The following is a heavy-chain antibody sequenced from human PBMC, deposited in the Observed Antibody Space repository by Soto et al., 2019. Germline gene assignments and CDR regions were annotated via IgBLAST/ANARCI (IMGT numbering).Heavy chain of an antibody. Sequence: SETLSLTCTVSGGSISSYYWSWIRQPPGKGLEWIGYIYYSGSTNYNPSLKSRVTISVDTSKNQFSLKLSSVTAADTAVYYCASLTTVTTLNWYFDLWGRGTLVTVSS. V-gene: IGHV4-59*08. CDR1: GGSISSYY. D-gene: IGHD4-17*01. CDR3: ASLTTVTTLNWYFDL. J-gene: IGHJ2*01. CDR2: IYYSGST.